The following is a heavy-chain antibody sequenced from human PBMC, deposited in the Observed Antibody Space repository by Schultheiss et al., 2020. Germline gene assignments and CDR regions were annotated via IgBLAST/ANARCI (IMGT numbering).Heavy chain of an antibody. CDR3: ARTPDPTWIQLWLPVYFDY. V-gene: IGHV4-38-2*01. CDR2: IYHSGST. CDR1: GYSISSGYY. Sequence: SETLSLTCAVSGYSISSGYYWGWIRQPPGKGLEWIGSIYHSGSTYYNPSLKSRVTISVDTSKNQFSLKLSSVTAADTAVYYCARTPDPTWIQLWLPVYFDYWGQGTLVNGSS. J-gene: IGHJ4*02. D-gene: IGHD5-18*01.